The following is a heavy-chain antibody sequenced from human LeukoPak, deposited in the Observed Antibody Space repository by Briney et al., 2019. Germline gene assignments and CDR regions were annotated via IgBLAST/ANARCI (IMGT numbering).Heavy chain of an antibody. CDR2: IRYDGSNK. CDR3: AKDLGWFGESSPYYMDV. V-gene: IGHV3-30*02. J-gene: IGHJ6*03. Sequence: GGSLRLSCAASGFTFSSYGMHWVRQAPGKGLEWVAFIRYDGSNKYYADSVKGRFTISRDNSKNTLYLQMNSLRAEDTAVYYCAKDLGWFGESSPYYMDVWGKGTTVTISS. CDR1: GFTFSSYG. D-gene: IGHD3-10*01.